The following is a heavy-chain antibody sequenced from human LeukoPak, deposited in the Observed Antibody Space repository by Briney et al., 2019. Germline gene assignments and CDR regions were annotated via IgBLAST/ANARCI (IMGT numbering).Heavy chain of an antibody. CDR3: ARVYGDLDY. Sequence: QAGGSLRLSCAASGFSFSTYSTNWVRQAPGKGLEWVSYISGTSSTTYYADSVKGRFTISRDNDKNSLYLQMNSLRDEDTAVYYCARVYGDLDYWGQGTLVTVSS. CDR1: GFSFSTYS. CDR2: ISGTSSTT. D-gene: IGHD4-17*01. J-gene: IGHJ4*02. V-gene: IGHV3-48*02.